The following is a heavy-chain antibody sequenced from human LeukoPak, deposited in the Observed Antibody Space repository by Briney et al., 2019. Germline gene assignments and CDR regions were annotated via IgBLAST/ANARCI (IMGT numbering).Heavy chain of an antibody. D-gene: IGHD1-1*01. Sequence: SETLSLTCTVSGDSISSYYWSWFRQPPAKGLGWMGDIYYSGSTNHNPSLTRRRNISVDTSKNQFSLKLSSATAAETAVFYCGRGSICERGTYYFDYWGQGTLVTVSS. CDR2: IYYSGST. CDR1: GDSISSYY. V-gene: IGHV4-59*12. CDR3: GRGSICERGTYYFDY. J-gene: IGHJ4*02.